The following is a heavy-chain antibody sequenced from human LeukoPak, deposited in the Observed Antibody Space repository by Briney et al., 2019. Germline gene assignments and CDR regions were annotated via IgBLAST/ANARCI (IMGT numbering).Heavy chain of an antibody. V-gene: IGHV3-30*04. J-gene: IGHJ3*02. CDR2: ISYDGSNK. D-gene: IGHD3-22*01. CDR1: GFTFSDYA. CDR3: AKDMEMYYYDSSGYYPYDAFDI. Sequence: PGGSLRLSCAASGFTFSDYAMRWVRQAPGKGLEWVAVISYDGSNKYYADSVKGRFTISRDNSKNTLYLQMNSLRAEDTAVYYCAKDMEMYYYDSSGYYPYDAFDIWGQGTMVTVSS.